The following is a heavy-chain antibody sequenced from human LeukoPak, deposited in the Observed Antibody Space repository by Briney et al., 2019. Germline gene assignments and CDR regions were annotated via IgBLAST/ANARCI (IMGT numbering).Heavy chain of an antibody. Sequence: GGSVKVSCKTSGYTFSNYGISWVGQAPGQGVEWMGMINTRDGSTSYAQKFQGRVTVTSDTSTSTVHIELSGLRSEDTAVYYCARDQEGFDYWGQGTLVTVSS. CDR2: INTRDGST. V-gene: IGHV1-46*01. CDR3: ARDQEGFDY. J-gene: IGHJ4*02. CDR1: GYTFSNYG.